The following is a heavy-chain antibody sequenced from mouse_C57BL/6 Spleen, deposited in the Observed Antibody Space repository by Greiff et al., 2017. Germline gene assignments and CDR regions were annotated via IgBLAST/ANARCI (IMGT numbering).Heavy chain of an antibody. Sequence: QVQLQQPGAELVMPGASVKLSCKASGYTFTSYWMHWVKQRPGQGLEWIGEIDPSDSYTNYNQKFKGKSTLTVDKSSITAYMQLSSLTSEDSAVYYCARNGYYFDYWGQGTTLTVSS. V-gene: IGHV1-69*01. CDR2: IDPSDSYT. J-gene: IGHJ2*01. CDR1: GYTFTSYW. CDR3: ARNGYYFDY. D-gene: IGHD2-2*01.